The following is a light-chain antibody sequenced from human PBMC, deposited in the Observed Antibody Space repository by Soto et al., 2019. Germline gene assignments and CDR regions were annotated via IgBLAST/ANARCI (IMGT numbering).Light chain of an antibody. CDR1: QTVSSY. Sequence: EIVLTQSPGTLSLSPGDRATLSFRASQTVSSYLAWYQQKPGQAPRLLIYAASDRPTGIPDRFSGSGSGTDFTLTISRLEPEDFAVYYCQQYGRSPITFGLGTRLEI. J-gene: IGKJ5*01. CDR2: AAS. CDR3: QQYGRSPIT. V-gene: IGKV3-20*01.